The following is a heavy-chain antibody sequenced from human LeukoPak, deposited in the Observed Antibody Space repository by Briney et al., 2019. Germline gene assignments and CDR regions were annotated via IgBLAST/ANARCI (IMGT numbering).Heavy chain of an antibody. CDR3: ARVGALSSSWLLY. V-gene: IGHV3-48*03. D-gene: IGHD6-13*01. CDR1: GFTFSSYE. Sequence: GSLRLSCAASGFTFSSYEMNWVRQAPGKGLEWVSSISSRAATIYYTDSVKGRFTISRDNAKNSLYLQMNSLRAEDTAVYYCARVGALSSSWLLYWGQGTLVTVSS. J-gene: IGHJ4*02. CDR2: ISSRAATI.